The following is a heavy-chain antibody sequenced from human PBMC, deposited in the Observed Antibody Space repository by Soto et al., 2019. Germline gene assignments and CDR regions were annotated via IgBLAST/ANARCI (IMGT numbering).Heavy chain of an antibody. V-gene: IGHV4-38-2*01. J-gene: IGHJ4*02. D-gene: IGHD6-13*01. Sequence: PSETLSLTCAVSGYSISSGYYWGWIRQPPGKGLEWIGSIYHSGSTYYNPSLKSRVTISVDTSKNQSSLKLSSVTAADTAVYYCVRVGGVVGIAAPGGIDYWGQGTLVTVSS. CDR3: VRVGGVVGIAAPGGIDY. CDR2: IYHSGST. CDR1: GYSISSGYY.